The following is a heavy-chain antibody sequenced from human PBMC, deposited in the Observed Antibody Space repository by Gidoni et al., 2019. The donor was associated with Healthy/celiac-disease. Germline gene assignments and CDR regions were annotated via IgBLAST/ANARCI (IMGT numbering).Heavy chain of an antibody. CDR2: IWYDGSNK. V-gene: IGHV3-33*01. Sequence: QVQLVESGGGVVQPGRSLRLSCAASGFTFSSYGMHWVRQAPGKGLEWVAVIWYDGSNKYYADSVKGRFTIARDNSKNTLYLQMNSLRAEDTAVYYCARERNYDYVWGSGSMDVWGQGTTVTVSS. D-gene: IGHD3-16*01. CDR3: ARERNYDYVWGSGSMDV. J-gene: IGHJ6*02. CDR1: GFTFSSYG.